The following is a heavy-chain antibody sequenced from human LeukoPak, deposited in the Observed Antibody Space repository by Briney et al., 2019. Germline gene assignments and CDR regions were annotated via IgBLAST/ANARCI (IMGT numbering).Heavy chain of an antibody. V-gene: IGHV3-23*01. CDR2: ITASGGET. CDR3: ARLKAQGLRYVPAG. J-gene: IGHJ4*02. Sequence: GGSLTYSCSGSGFNFSMSAMSWVRQAPGKGLAWVSGITASGGETSYADSARGRFTISRDNSKDIVYLDMKSLRVDDTAMYYCARLKAQGLRYVPAGCGQGALVTVSS. CDR1: GFNFSMSA. D-gene: IGHD2-2*01.